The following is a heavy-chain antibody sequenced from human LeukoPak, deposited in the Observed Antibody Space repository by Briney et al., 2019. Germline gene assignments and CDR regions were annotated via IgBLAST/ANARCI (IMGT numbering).Heavy chain of an antibody. V-gene: IGHV3-23*01. CDR3: AKDPCGGDCKTFDY. D-gene: IGHD2-21*02. CDR1: GFTFSSYA. J-gene: IGHJ4*02. CDR2: ISGSGGST. Sequence: GGSLRLSCAASGFTFSSYAMSWVRQAPGKGLEWASAISGSGGSTYYADTVKGRFTISRDNSKNTLYLQMNSLRAEDTAVYYCAKDPCGGDCKTFDYWGQGTLVTVSS.